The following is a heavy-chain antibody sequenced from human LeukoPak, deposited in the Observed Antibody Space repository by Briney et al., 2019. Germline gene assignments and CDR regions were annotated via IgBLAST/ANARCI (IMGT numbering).Heavy chain of an antibody. CDR2: INSDGSCS. CDR1: GFTFCSYW. D-gene: IGHD3-22*01. V-gene: IGHV3-74*01. CDR3: ARDPSSDYDSSGYYLGY. J-gene: IGHJ4*02. Sequence: GSLRFSAAASGFTFCSYWMRWVRQAPGKGLVWVSRINSDGSCSSYAESGEGRITISRDNAKNKLYLQMNSLRAEDTAVYYCARDPSSDYDSSGYYLGYWGQGTLVTVSS.